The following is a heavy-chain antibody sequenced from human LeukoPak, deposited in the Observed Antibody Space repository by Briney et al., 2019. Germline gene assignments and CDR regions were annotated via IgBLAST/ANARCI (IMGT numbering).Heavy chain of an antibody. CDR2: IYYSGST. V-gene: IGHV4-59*08. CDR3: ARVSSGDYTWDY. J-gene: IGHJ4*02. CDR1: GGSISSYY. Sequence: SETLSLTCTVSGGSISSYYWSWIRQPPGKGLEWIGYIYYSGSTNYKPSLKSRVTISVDTSKNQFSLKLSSVTAADTAVYYCARVSSGDYTWDYWGQGTLVTVSS. D-gene: IGHD4-17*01.